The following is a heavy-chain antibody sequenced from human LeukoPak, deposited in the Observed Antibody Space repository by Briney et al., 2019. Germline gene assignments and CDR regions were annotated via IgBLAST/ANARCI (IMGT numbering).Heavy chain of an antibody. V-gene: IGHV4-38-2*02. Sequence: SETLSLTCSVSNYSISSDNFWGWIRQSPGKGLEWIGSIYYRGETYYDPSLKSRVTISVDTSKNQFSLKLSSVTAADTAVYYCARDWGSGSIAFDIWGQGTMVTVSS. CDR1: NYSISSDNF. J-gene: IGHJ3*02. CDR2: IYYRGET. D-gene: IGHD3-10*01. CDR3: ARDWGSGSIAFDI.